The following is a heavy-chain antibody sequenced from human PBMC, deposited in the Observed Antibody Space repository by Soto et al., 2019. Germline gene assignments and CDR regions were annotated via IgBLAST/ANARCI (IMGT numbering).Heavy chain of an antibody. Sequence: SETLSLTCXVSGYSISSGYYWGWIRQPPGKGLEWIGSIYHSGSTYYNPSLKSRVTISVDTSKNQFSLKLSSVTAADTAVYYCARATDPLDGYLSWFDPWGQGTLVTVSS. D-gene: IGHD2-21*01. V-gene: IGHV4-38-2*02. CDR3: ARATDPLDGYLSWFDP. J-gene: IGHJ5*02. CDR1: GYSISSGYY. CDR2: IYHSGST.